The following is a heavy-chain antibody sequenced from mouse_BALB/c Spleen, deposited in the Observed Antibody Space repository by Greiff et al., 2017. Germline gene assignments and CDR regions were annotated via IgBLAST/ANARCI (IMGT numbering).Heavy chain of an antibody. Sequence: EVKLQESGGGLVQPGGSRKLSCAASGFTFSSFGMHWVRQAPEKGLEWVAYISSGSSTIYYADTVKGRFTISRDNPKNTLFLQMTSLRSEDTAMYYCARSGYGSSYFDYWGQGTTLTVSS. V-gene: IGHV5-17*02. CDR3: ARSGYGSSYFDY. CDR2: ISSGSSTI. D-gene: IGHD1-1*01. J-gene: IGHJ2*01. CDR1: GFTFSSFG.